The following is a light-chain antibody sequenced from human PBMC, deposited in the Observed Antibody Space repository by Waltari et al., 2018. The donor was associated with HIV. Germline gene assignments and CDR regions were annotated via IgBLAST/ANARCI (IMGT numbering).Light chain of an antibody. CDR1: NIGSNS. CDR2: YDS. J-gene: IGLJ1*01. CDR3: QVWDSHTDHYV. Sequence: SYFLPHPPSLSVAPGKTAILTCHGNNIGSNSLQWYQQKPGQAPVLVIYYDSDRPSGIPERISGSNSGTTATLTISRVEAGDEADYYCQVWDSHTDHYVFGSGTRVTVL. V-gene: IGLV3-21*04.